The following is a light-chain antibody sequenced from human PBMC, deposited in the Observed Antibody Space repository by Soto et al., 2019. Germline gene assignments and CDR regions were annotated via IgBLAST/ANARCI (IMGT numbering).Light chain of an antibody. CDR2: ATS. CDR1: QSIGSY. CDR3: QQYRSYWT. V-gene: IGKV1-39*01. Sequence: DIQMTQSPSSLSASVGDRVTIACRASQSIGSYLNWYQQKPGKAPKLLMFATSYLQGGVPSRFSGSGSSTDFTLTISSLQPDDFATYYCQQYRSYWTFGQGTKVDIK. J-gene: IGKJ1*01.